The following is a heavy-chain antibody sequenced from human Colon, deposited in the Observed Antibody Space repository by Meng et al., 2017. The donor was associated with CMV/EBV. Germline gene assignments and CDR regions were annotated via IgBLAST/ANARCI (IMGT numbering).Heavy chain of an antibody. CDR3: AKARPYWYFDL. Sequence: SWTATGFNFSSYTMTWVRQAPGKGLDWVSSIGDIGGSGTYADSVKGRFTVSRDSSTNTLYLQMNTLRAEDTAVYYCAKARPYWYFDLWGRGTLVTVSS. CDR1: GFNFSSYT. J-gene: IGHJ2*01. V-gene: IGHV3-23*01. CDR2: IGDIGGSG.